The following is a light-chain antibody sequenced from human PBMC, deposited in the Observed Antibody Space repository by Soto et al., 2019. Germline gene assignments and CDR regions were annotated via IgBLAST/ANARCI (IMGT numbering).Light chain of an antibody. CDR2: DVS. CDR3: CSYTNSAYV. J-gene: IGLJ1*01. CDR1: SSDVGAYNY. Sequence: QSVLTQPRSVSGSPGQSVTISCTGTSSDVGAYNYVSWYRQHPAKAPNLMIYDVSKRPSGVPDRFSGSKSGNTASLTISGLQAEDEGDYYCCSYTNSAYVFGTGPKVT. V-gene: IGLV2-11*01.